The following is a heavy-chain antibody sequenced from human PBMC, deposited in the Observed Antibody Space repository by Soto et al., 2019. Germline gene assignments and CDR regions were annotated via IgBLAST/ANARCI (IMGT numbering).Heavy chain of an antibody. D-gene: IGHD1-26*01. Sequence: ESGGGLVQPGGSLRLSCAASGFTFSSYWMSWVRQAPGKGLEWVANIKQDGSEKYYVDSVKGRFTISRDNAKNSLYLQMNSLRAEDTAVYYCASRGSYKQLYFDYWGQGTLVTVSS. J-gene: IGHJ4*02. CDR2: IKQDGSEK. V-gene: IGHV3-7*05. CDR3: ASRGSYKQLYFDY. CDR1: GFTFSSYW.